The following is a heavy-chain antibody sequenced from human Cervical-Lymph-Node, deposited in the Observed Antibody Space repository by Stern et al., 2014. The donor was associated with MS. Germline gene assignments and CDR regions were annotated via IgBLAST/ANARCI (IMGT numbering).Heavy chain of an antibody. J-gene: IGHJ2*01. CDR3: AKDPLHMAVTGVDWYFDL. V-gene: IGHV3-9*01. CDR2: ITWNSGVI. CDR1: GFTFDEYA. Sequence: VQLVESGGCLVQPGRSLRLSCSGSGFTFDEYAIHWVRQGPGKGLEWVSGITWNSGVIGYADSVKGRFTISREHGKNSLYLQMNNLRPEDTALYYCAKDPLHMAVTGVDWYFDLWGRGTLVTVSS. D-gene: IGHD6-19*01.